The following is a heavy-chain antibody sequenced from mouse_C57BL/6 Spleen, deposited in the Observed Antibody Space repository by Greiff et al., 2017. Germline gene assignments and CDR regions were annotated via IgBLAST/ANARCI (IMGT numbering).Heavy chain of an antibody. CDR1: GYSFTGYY. Sequence: VQLKESGPELVKPGASVKISCKASGYSFTGYYMHWVKQSSEKSLEWIGEINPSTGGTSYNQKFKGKATLTVDKSSSTAYMQLKSLTSEDSAVYYCARAITTVVATNFDYWGQGTTLTVSS. D-gene: IGHD1-1*01. J-gene: IGHJ2*01. CDR2: INPSTGGT. CDR3: ARAITTVVATNFDY. V-gene: IGHV1-43*01.